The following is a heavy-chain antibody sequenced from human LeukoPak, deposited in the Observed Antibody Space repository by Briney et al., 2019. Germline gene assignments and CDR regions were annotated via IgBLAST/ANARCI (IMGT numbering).Heavy chain of an antibody. CDR3: ARGAGTAFMDV. J-gene: IGHJ6*04. CDR1: GGSFSGYY. D-gene: IGHD2-21*02. CDR2: INHSGST. Sequence: SETLSLTCAVYGGSFSGYYWSWIRQPPGKGLEWIGEINHSGSTNYNPSLKSRVTISVDTSKNQFSLKLSSVTAADTAVYYCARGAGTAFMDVWGEGTTVTVSS. V-gene: IGHV4-34*01.